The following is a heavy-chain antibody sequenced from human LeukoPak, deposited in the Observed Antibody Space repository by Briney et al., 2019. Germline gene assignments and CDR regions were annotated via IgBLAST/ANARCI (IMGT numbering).Heavy chain of an antibody. J-gene: IGHJ6*02. V-gene: IGHV1-18*01. Sequence: ASVKVSCKASGYTFTSYGISWVRQAPGQGLEWMGWISAYNGNTNYAQKLQGRVTMTTDTSTSTAYMELRSLRSDDTAVYYCARGGSYSSSWLLNVGAYYYYGMDVWGQGTTVTVSS. CDR3: ARGGSYSSSWLLNVGAYYYYGMDV. CDR1: GYTFTSYG. CDR2: ISAYNGNT. D-gene: IGHD6-13*01.